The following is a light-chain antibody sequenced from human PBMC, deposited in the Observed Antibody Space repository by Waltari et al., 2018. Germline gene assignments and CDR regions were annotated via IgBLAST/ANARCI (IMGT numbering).Light chain of an antibody. CDR3: QQYNNWPPA. CDR1: QSVSSN. J-gene: IGKJ2*01. V-gene: IGKV3-15*01. CDR2: GAS. Sequence: EIVMTQSPATLSVSPGARATLSCRASQSVSSNLAWYQQKPGQAPRLLFYGASTRATGIPARVSGSGSGTEFTLTISSMQSEDFAVYYCQQYNNWPPAFGQGTKLEIK.